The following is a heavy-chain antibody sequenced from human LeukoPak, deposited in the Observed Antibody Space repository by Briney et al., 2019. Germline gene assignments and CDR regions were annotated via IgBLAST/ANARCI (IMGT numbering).Heavy chain of an antibody. Sequence: PLETLSLTCTVSGGVICSDYRSCIREPPGKGLEWIGDIYYSVSTNYNPSLKSRVTISLDTSKNPFSLKLRSVTAAHTAGYYCAGDEGYGETDSWGQGTLVTASS. V-gene: IGHV4-59*01. D-gene: IGHD4-17*01. CDR2: IYYSVST. CDR3: AGDEGYGETDS. CDR1: GGVICSDY. J-gene: IGHJ4*02.